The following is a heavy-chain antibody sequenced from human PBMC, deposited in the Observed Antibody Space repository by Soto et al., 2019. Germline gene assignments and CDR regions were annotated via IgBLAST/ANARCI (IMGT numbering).Heavy chain of an antibody. Sequence: SETLSLTCTVSGGSIRSGGYCWSWVRQNPRRGLEWIGNIYYSGNTYYNPSLKSRPTISVDTSKNQFSLNLSSVTAADTAVYYCARDRLMATAGTARHYFGLDVWGQGTTVTVSS. V-gene: IGHV4-31*03. J-gene: IGHJ6*02. CDR1: GGSIRSGGYC. CDR2: IYYSGNT. D-gene: IGHD5-18*01. CDR3: ARDRLMATAGTARHYFGLDV.